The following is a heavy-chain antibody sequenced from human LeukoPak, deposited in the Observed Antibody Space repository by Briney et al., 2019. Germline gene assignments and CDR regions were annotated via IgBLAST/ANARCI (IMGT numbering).Heavy chain of an antibody. Sequence: GGSLRLSCAASGFTFSSYAMSWVRQAPGKGLEWVSAISGSGGSTYYADSVKGRFTISRDNSKNTLYLQMNSLGAEDTAVYYCAKAEMATINAFSYFDYWGQGTLVTVSS. J-gene: IGHJ4*02. CDR3: AKAEMATINAFSYFDY. D-gene: IGHD5-24*01. CDR1: GFTFSSYA. CDR2: ISGSGGST. V-gene: IGHV3-23*01.